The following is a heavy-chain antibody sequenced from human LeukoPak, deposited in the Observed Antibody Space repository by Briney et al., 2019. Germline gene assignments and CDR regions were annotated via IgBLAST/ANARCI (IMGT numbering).Heavy chain of an antibody. V-gene: IGHV1-2*02. CDR3: ARASYYYDSSGYPGYYFDY. CDR2: INPNSGDT. CDR1: GYTFTDYY. J-gene: IGHJ4*02. Sequence: GASVKVSCKASGYTFTDYYMHWVRQAPGQGLEWMGWINPNSGDTNYAQKSQGRVTMTRDTSISTAYMELSRLRSDDTAVYYCARASYYYDSSGYPGYYFDYWGQGTLVTVSS. D-gene: IGHD3-22*01.